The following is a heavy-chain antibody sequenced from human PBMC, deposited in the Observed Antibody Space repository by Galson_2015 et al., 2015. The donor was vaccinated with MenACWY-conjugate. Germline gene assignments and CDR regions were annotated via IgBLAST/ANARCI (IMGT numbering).Heavy chain of an antibody. D-gene: IGHD2-21*01. Sequence: SLRLSCAGSASTFSNAYMSWVRQAPGKGLEWVGRIKSQTGGGKTDYAAPVKGRFTISRDDSKNTLYLQMSSLKIEDTAVYYCTTHKPDSWGGLLFHFYMDVWGKGTTVTVSS. CDR2: IKSQTGGGKT. J-gene: IGHJ6*03. CDR1: ASTFSNAY. V-gene: IGHV3-15*01. CDR3: TTHKPDSWGGLLFHFYMDV.